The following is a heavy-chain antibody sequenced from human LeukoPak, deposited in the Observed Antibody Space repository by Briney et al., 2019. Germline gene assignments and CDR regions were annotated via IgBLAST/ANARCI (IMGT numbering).Heavy chain of an antibody. J-gene: IGHJ3*02. CDR3: ARKATTGPTKAAFDI. Sequence: SETLSLTCAVSGYSISSSNYWAWIRQPPGKGLEWIGHIYYSGSIYYNPSLKSRVTMSVDTSKNQFSLKLSSVTAVDTAVYYCARKATTGPTKAAFDIWGQGTMVTVSS. CDR2: IYYSGSI. V-gene: IGHV4-28*05. D-gene: IGHD4-17*01. CDR1: GYSISSSNY.